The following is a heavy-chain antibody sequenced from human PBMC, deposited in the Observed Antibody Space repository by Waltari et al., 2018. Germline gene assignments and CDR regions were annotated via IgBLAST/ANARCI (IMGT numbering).Heavy chain of an antibody. CDR3: AREVISGSSSGEY. V-gene: IGHV3-48*01. CDR1: GFTFSSYS. J-gene: IGHJ4*02. D-gene: IGHD1-26*01. Sequence: EVQLVESGGGLVQPGGSLRLSCAASGFTFSSYSMNWVRQAPGKGLEWVSYISSSSSTIYYADSVKGRFTISRDNAKNSLYLQMNSLRAEDTAVYYCAREVISGSSSGEYWGQGTLVTVSS. CDR2: ISSSSSTI.